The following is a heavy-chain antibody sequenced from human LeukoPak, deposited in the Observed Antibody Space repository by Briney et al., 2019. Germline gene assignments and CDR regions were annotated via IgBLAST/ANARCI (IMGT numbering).Heavy chain of an antibody. CDR2: INLKSGST. D-gene: IGHD3-22*01. V-gene: IGHV1-2*02. Sequence: EASVKVSCKASGYTFTDHYMHWVRQAPGQGLEWMGWINLKSGSTNYVQKFQGRVTMTRDMSISTAYMELSRLTSDDTAVYYCARGSYWDASVPTPSDIWGQGTMVTVSS. CDR1: GYTFTDHY. J-gene: IGHJ3*02. CDR3: ARGSYWDASVPTPSDI.